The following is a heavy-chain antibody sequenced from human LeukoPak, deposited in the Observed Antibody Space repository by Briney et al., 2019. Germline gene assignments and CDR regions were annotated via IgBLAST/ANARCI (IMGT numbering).Heavy chain of an antibody. CDR1: GFTFSSYA. CDR3: ASLQWDLPTSWGYFDY. J-gene: IGHJ4*02. V-gene: IGHV3-23*01. CDR2: ISGSGGRI. D-gene: IGHD1-26*01. Sequence: PGGSLRLSCAASGFTFSSYAMSWVRQAPGKGLEWVSTISGSGGRIHYADSVKGRFTISRDNSKNTLYLQMNSLRAEDTAVYYCASLQWDLPTSWGYFDYWGQGTLVTVSS.